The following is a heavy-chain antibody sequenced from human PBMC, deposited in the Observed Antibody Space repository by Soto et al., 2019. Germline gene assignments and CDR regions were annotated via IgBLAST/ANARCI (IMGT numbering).Heavy chain of an antibody. J-gene: IGHJ4*02. D-gene: IGHD1-20*01. V-gene: IGHV4-59*03. CDR3: ARGTRALITSFFAY. Sequence: SETLSLTCSVSGDSIINYYCIFIRHTPGRGLEWIGCVHESGSTDYNPSLRGRVIISLHTSKSQFSLSLRSATAADTATYYCARGTRALITSFFAYWGQGSPVTVSA. CDR1: GDSIINYY. CDR2: VHESGST.